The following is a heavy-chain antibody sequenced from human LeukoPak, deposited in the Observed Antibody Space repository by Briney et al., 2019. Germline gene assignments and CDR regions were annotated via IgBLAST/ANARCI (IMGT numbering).Heavy chain of an antibody. Sequence: SETLSLTCTVSGGSISSYYWSWIRQPPGKGLEWIGYIYYSGSTNYNPSLKSRVTISVDTSKNQFSLKLSSVTAADTAVYYCARLVWFGEYGMDVWGQGTTVTVSS. J-gene: IGHJ6*02. V-gene: IGHV4-59*01. CDR1: GGSISSYY. D-gene: IGHD3-10*01. CDR3: ARLVWFGEYGMDV. CDR2: IYYSGST.